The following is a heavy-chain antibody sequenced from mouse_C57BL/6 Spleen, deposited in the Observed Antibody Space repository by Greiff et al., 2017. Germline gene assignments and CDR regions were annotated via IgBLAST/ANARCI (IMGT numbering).Heavy chain of an antibody. CDR3: ARRPPYGAMDY. D-gene: IGHD1-1*01. Sequence: QVQLQQPGTELVKPGASVKLSCKASGYTFTSYWMHWVKQRPGQGLEWIGNINPSNGGTNYNEKFKSKATLTVDKASSTAYMQLSSLTSEDAAVDYCARRPPYGAMDYWGQGTSVTVSS. J-gene: IGHJ4*01. CDR2: INPSNGGT. CDR1: GYTFTSYW. V-gene: IGHV1-53*01.